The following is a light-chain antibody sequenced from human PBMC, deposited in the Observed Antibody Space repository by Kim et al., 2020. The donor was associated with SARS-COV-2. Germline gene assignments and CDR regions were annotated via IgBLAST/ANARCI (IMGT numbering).Light chain of an antibody. Sequence: VSPGARLPLSCSACQSVSSLSAWFQQTPGQAPRLHIYRASPRATGIPARFSGSVSGTEFTLTINSLQSEDFAVYYCQQYDKWPPSFGQGTKLEI. V-gene: IGKV3-15*01. CDR2: RAS. J-gene: IGKJ2*01. CDR1: QSVSSL. CDR3: QQYDKWPPS.